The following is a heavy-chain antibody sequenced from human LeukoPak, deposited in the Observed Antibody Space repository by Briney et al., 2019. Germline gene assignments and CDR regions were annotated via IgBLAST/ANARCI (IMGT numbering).Heavy chain of an antibody. CDR2: ISFDGSNK. CDR1: GFTFSSYA. Sequence: GGSLRLSCAASGFTFSSYAMHWVRQAPGKGLQWVALISFDGSNKYYADSVKGRFTISRENPKNTLYLQMNSLRPEDTAVYYCARNLVDTAVAYPWGDYWGQGTLVTVSS. CDR3: ARNLVDTAVAYPWGDY. V-gene: IGHV3-30-3*01. J-gene: IGHJ4*02. D-gene: IGHD5-18*01.